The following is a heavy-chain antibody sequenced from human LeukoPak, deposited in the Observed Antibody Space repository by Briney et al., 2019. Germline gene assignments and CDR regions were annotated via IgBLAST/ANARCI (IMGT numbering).Heavy chain of an antibody. CDR2: ISSNGRNT. J-gene: IGHJ5*02. CDR3: ARACLTTLPNWFDP. V-gene: IGHV3-64*01. D-gene: IGHD2-15*01. Sequence: QPGGSLRLSCAASGFTFSNYGMHWVRQAPGKGLEYVSAISSNGRNTYHANSVKGRFTISRDNSKNTLYLQMGSLRAEDMAVYYCARACLTTLPNWFDPWGQGTLVTVSS. CDR1: GFTFSNYG.